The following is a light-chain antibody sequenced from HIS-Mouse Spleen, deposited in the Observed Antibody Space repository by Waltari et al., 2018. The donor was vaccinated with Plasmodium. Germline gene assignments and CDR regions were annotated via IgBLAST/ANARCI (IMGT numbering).Light chain of an antibody. CDR3: YSTDSSGNHRV. CDR1: ALPKHY. Sequence: SYELTQPPSVSVSPGQTARITCSGDALPKHYAYWYQQKSGPAPVLVIYEDSKRPYGIPERFSCASAGTMATLTISGAQVEDEADYYCYSTDSSGNHRVFGGGTKLTVL. J-gene: IGLJ3*02. V-gene: IGLV3-10*01. CDR2: EDS.